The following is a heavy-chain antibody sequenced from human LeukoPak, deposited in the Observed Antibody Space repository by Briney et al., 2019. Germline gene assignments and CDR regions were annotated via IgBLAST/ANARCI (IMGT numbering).Heavy chain of an antibody. CDR3: ARDGEYDSSGYYYPIFDY. V-gene: IGHV4-38-2*02. CDR1: GYSISSGYF. CDR2: MYHDGST. Sequence: SETLSLTCTVSGYSISSGYFWCWIRQPPGKGLEWIGSMYHDGSTYYNPSLKSRVTISVDTSKNQFSLKLSSVTAADTAVYYCARDGEYDSSGYYYPIFDYWGQGTLVTVSS. J-gene: IGHJ4*02. D-gene: IGHD3-22*01.